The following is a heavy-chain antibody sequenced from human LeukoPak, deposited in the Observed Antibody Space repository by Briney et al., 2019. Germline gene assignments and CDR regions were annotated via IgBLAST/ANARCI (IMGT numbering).Heavy chain of an antibody. Sequence: GGSLRLSCAASGFTFTNNWMSWVRQAPGKGLEWVANINQDGSEQYYVDSVEGRFTISRDNAKSSLYLQMNSLRAEDTAVYFCSRVTTNGYFEYWGQGTLVTVSS. D-gene: IGHD1-1*01. J-gene: IGHJ4*02. CDR2: INQDGSEQ. CDR1: GFTFTNNW. CDR3: SRVTTNGYFEY. V-gene: IGHV3-7*04.